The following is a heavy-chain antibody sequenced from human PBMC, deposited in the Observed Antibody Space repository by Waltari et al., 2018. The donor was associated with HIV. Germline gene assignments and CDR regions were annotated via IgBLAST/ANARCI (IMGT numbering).Heavy chain of an antibody. CDR3: ARGYSYDRSGEAFDI. CDR1: GYTFTNYD. J-gene: IGHJ3*02. D-gene: IGHD3-22*01. V-gene: IGHV1-8*01. CDR2: MNPKSGKT. Sequence: QVQLVQSGAEVKKPGASVKVSCKASGYTFTNYDINWVRQATGQGLEWMGWMNPKSGKTGDAQKVQGRVTMTRNTSISTAYMERSSLRSEDTAVYYCARGYSYDRSGEAFDIWGQGTMVTVSS.